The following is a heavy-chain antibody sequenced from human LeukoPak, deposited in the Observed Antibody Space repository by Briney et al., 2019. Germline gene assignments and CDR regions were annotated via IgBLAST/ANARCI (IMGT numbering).Heavy chain of an antibody. CDR1: GFTFSSYA. D-gene: IGHD3-10*01. CDR2: ISSNGGST. Sequence: SGGSLRLSCAASGFTFSSYAMHWVRQAPGKGLEYVSAISSNGGSTYYENSVKGRFTISRDNSKNTLYLQMGSLRAEDMAVYYCARVIYGSGSLDYWGQGTLVTVSS. J-gene: IGHJ4*02. V-gene: IGHV3-64*01. CDR3: ARVIYGSGSLDY.